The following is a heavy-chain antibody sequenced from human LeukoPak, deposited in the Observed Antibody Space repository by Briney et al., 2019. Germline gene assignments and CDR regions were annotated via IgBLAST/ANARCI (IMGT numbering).Heavy chain of an antibody. V-gene: IGHV3-23*01. CDR3: AKIPYDSSGFDY. D-gene: IGHD3-22*01. Sequence: GGSLRLSCAASGFTFSSYAMSWVRQAPGKGLEWVSAISGSGGSTYYADSVKGRFTISRDNSKNTLYLQMNSLRAEDMAVYYCAKIPYDSSGFDYWGQGTLVTVSS. CDR2: ISGSGGST. J-gene: IGHJ4*02. CDR1: GFTFSSYA.